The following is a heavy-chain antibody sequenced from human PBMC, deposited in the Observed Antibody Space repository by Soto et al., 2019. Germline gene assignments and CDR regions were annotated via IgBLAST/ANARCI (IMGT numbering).Heavy chain of an antibody. Sequence: QVQLVQSGAEVKKPGASVKVSCKASGYTFTRYYMHWVRQAPGQGLEWMGIINTSGGSTSYAQKFQGRVTMTRDTSTSTVYMELSSLRSEDTAVYYCARDRGSGDAFDIWGQGTMVTVSS. CDR3: ARDRGSGDAFDI. J-gene: IGHJ3*02. V-gene: IGHV1-46*01. CDR2: INTSGGST. D-gene: IGHD6-19*01. CDR1: GYTFTRYY.